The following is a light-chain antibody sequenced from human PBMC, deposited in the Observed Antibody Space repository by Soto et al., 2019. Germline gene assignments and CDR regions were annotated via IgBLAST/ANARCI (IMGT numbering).Light chain of an antibody. J-gene: IGKJ4*01. CDR3: QQRSNWPLLT. CDR2: GAS. CDR1: QSVSSN. Sequence: EIVMTQSPATLSVSPGERATLSCRASQSVSSNLAWYQQKPGQAPRLLIYGASTRATGIPARFSGSGSGTELTLTISSLQSEDFAVYYCQQRSNWPLLTFGGGTKVEIK. V-gene: IGKV3-15*01.